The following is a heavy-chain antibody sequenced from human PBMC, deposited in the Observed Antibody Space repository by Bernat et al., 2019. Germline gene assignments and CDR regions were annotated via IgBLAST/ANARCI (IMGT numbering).Heavy chain of an antibody. CDR1: GFIFSSYG. V-gene: IGHV3-33*01. CDR3: AREGWSTLAAAGTGADY. J-gene: IGHJ4*02. Sequence: QVQLVESGGRVVQPGTSLRLSCEASGFIFSSYGMHWVRQAPGKELEWVGVIWWDASNTHYSDAVRGRFIISRDDSRNTLFLQMNSLRGDDTAIEYCAREGWSTLAAAGTGADYWGQGALVSVSS. CDR2: IWWDASNT. D-gene: IGHD6-13*01.